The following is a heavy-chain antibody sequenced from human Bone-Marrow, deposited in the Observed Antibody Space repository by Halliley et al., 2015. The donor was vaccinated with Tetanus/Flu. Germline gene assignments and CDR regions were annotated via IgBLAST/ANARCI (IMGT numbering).Heavy chain of an antibody. CDR2: IDSAGNT. J-gene: IGHJ4*02. V-gene: IGHV4-39*01. Sequence: TLSLTCTVSGASVISTAFYWGWVRQPPGKGLEWIGRIDSAGNTHYDPSFEGRVIIAVDTSKNQFSLSLRSVIAADTAVYYCARHRRGQFGWLLSYSFDSWGQGNLVTVSS. D-gene: IGHD3-9*01. CDR1: GASVISTAFY. CDR3: ARHRRGQFGWLLSYSFDS.